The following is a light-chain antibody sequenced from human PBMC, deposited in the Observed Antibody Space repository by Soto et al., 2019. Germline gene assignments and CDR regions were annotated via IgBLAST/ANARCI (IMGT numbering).Light chain of an antibody. Sequence: QSALTQPASVSGSPGQSITISCTGTSSDIGNYNYISWYQQHPGKAPELMIYEVNNRPSGVSNRFSGSKSGNTASLTISGLQAEDEADYYCSSYTTSSTLVFGGGPKVTVL. V-gene: IGLV2-14*01. CDR1: SSDIGNYNY. CDR2: EVN. CDR3: SSYTTSSTLV. J-gene: IGLJ3*02.